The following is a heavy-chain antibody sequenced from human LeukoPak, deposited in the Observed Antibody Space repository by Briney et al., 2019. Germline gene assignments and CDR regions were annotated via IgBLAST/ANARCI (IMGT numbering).Heavy chain of an antibody. J-gene: IGHJ4*02. CDR1: GYTFTGYY. CDR2: ISPNSGGT. Sequence: ASVKVSCKASGYTFTGYYMHWVRQAPGQGLEWMGWISPNSGGTNYAQKFQGRVTMTRDTSISTAYMELSRLRSDDTAVYYCARDRRLTMIVVDLFDYWGQGTLVTVSS. D-gene: IGHD3-22*01. V-gene: IGHV1-2*02. CDR3: ARDRRLTMIVVDLFDY.